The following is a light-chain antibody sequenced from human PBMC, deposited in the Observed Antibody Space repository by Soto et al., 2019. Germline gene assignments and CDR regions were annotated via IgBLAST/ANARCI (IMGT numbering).Light chain of an antibody. CDR2: AVS. CDR3: QQNYNTPLT. CDR1: QTIGSY. Sequence: DIEMTQSPSSLSASVGDRVTITCRASQTIGSYLNWYHQKPGKAPKLLIYAVSNLQSGVPSRFSGSGSGTDFTLTISSLQPEDFATYYCQQNYNTPLTFGPGTKVDIK. V-gene: IGKV1-39*01. J-gene: IGKJ3*01.